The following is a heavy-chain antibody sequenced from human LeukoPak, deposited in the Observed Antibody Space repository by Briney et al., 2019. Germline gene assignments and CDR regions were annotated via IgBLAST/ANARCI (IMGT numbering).Heavy chain of an antibody. CDR3: VTHSSSADY. CDR1: GFTFSTYE. J-gene: IGHJ4*02. D-gene: IGHD6-6*01. V-gene: IGHV3-48*03. CDR2: ITGSGSSI. Sequence: GGSLRLSCAASGFTFSTYEMKWVRQAPGKGLEWVSYITGSGSSIYYADFVKGRFTISRDNAKNSLSLQMNSLRADDTAIYFCVTHSSSADYWGQGTLVTVSS.